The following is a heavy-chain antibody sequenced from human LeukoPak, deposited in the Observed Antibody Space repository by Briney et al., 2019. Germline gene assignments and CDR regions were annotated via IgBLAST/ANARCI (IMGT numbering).Heavy chain of an antibody. CDR2: FYNNGST. J-gene: IGHJ4*02. Sequence: SETLSLTCTVSSGSISSYYWSWIRQPPGKGLEWIGCFYNNGSTNYSPSLESRVTMSVDTSKNQFSLKLSSVTAADTAVYYCARGGGEYRYDPYFDYWGQGTLVTVSS. D-gene: IGHD5-18*01. CDR1: SGSISSYY. CDR3: ARGGGEYRYDPYFDY. V-gene: IGHV4-59*01.